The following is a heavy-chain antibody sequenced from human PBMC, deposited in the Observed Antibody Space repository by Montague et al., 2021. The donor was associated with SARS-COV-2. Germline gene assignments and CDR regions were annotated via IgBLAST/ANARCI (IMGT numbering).Heavy chain of an antibody. J-gene: IGHJ6*02. CDR3: ARDTRIAMLVVVTRYGLDV. D-gene: IGHD3-22*01. CDR1: GGSISSSSYY. Sequence: SETLSLTCTVSGGSISSSSYYWGWIRQSPGKGLEWIGSIYYTGSTYYXXXLKSRVTISVDTSKNQFSLKLSSVTAADTAVYYCARDTRIAMLVVVTRYGLDVWGQGTTVTVSS. CDR2: IYYTGST. V-gene: IGHV4-39*07.